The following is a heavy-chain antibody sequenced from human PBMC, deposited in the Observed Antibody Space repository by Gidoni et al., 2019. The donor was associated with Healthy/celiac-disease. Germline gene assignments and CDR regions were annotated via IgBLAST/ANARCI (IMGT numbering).Heavy chain of an antibody. CDR3: ARGDSVISGAFDI. CDR2: ISYDGSNK. D-gene: IGHD2-21*02. Sequence: QVQLVESGGGVVQPGRSMRLSCAASGCTFSSYGMHWVRQAPGKGLEWVAVISYDGSNKYYADSVKGRFTISRDNSKNTLYLQMNSLRAEDTAVYYCARGDSVISGAFDIWGQGTMVTVSS. CDR1: GCTFSSYG. J-gene: IGHJ3*02. V-gene: IGHV3-30*03.